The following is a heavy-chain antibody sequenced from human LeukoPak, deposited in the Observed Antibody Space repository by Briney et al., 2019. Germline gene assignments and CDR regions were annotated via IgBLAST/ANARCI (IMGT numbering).Heavy chain of an antibody. Sequence: ASVKVSCKASGGTFSSYAISWVRQAPGQGLEWMGRIIPILGIANYAQKFQGRVTITADKSTSTAYMELSSLRSEDTAVYYCARGRGDCYYYGMDVWGQGTTVTVSS. J-gene: IGHJ6*02. CDR3: ARGRGDCYYYGMDV. CDR1: GGTFSSYA. V-gene: IGHV1-69*04. CDR2: IIPILGIA.